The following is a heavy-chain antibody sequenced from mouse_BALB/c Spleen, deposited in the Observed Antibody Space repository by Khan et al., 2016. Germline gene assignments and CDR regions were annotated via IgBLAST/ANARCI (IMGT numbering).Heavy chain of an antibody. D-gene: IGHD2-10*01. CDR1: GHTFTNFG. V-gene: IGHV9-3-1*01. CDR3: ARPPYFSYAMDN. CDR2: INTYTGEP. J-gene: IGHJ4*01. Sequence: QVQLKQSGPELKKPGETVKISCKASGHTFTNFGMNWVKQAPGKGLKWMGWINTYTGEPTYADDFNGRFAFSLEASASTAYLQINNLTNEDTATXFCARPPYFSYAMDNWGQGTSVTVSS.